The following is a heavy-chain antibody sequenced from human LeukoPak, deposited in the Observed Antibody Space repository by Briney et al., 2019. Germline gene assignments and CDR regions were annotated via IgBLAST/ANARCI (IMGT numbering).Heavy chain of an antibody. J-gene: IGHJ5*02. Sequence: GESLKISCQGFGYSFTSYRIGWVRQMPGKGMEWMGVIYPGDSRIRYNPSFQGQVTISVDKAISTAYLQWVSLKASDTAMYYCACRDLTSTWSFPWGQGTLVTVSS. CDR1: GYSFTSYR. D-gene: IGHD6-13*01. CDR3: ACRDLTSTWSFP. V-gene: IGHV5-51*01. CDR2: IYPGDSRI.